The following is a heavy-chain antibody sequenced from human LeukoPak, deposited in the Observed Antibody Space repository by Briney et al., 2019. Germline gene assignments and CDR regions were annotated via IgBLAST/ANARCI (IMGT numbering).Heavy chain of an antibody. CDR1: GFTFSSYW. D-gene: IGHD3-9*01. CDR2: INSDGSST. CDR3: ARVLLLRYFDWLPYADVVGMDV. Sequence: GGSLRLSCAASGFTFSSYWMHWVRQAPGKGLVWVSRINSDGSSTSYADSVKGRFTISRDNAKNTLYLQMNSLRAEDTAVYYCARVLLLRYFDWLPYADVVGMDVWGKGTTVTVSS. V-gene: IGHV3-74*01. J-gene: IGHJ6*04.